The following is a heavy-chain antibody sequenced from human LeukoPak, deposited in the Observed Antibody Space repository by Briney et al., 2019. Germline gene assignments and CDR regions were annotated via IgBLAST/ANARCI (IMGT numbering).Heavy chain of an antibody. J-gene: IGHJ4*02. CDR1: GFTFSSYG. CDR3: AKSRRRNYDYVWGSYRPSPHFDY. CDR2: IRYDGSNK. D-gene: IGHD3-16*02. Sequence: GGSLRLSCAASGFTFSSYGMHWVRQAPGKGLEWVAFIRYDGSNKYYADSVKGRFTISRDNSKNTLYLQMNSLRAEDTAVYYCAKSRRRNYDYVWGSYRPSPHFDYWGQGTLVTVSS. V-gene: IGHV3-30*02.